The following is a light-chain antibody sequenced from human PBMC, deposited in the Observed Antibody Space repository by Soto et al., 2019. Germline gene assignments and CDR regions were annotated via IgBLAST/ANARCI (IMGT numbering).Light chain of an antibody. V-gene: IGLV2-14*01. J-gene: IGLJ1*01. CDR1: SSDVGGYNY. Sequence: QSVLTQPASVSASPGQSITICCTGTSSDVGGYNYVSWYQQHPGKAPKLIIYDVSNRPSGVSNRFSGSKSGNTASLTISGLRTEDDADYYCSSFTGTSTRYVFGTGTKVTIL. CDR2: DVS. CDR3: SSFTGTSTRYV.